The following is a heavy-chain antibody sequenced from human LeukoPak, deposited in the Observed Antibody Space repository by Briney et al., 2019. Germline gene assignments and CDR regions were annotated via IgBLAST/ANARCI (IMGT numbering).Heavy chain of an antibody. Sequence: SETLSLTCTVSGGSISSYYWSWIRQPAGKGLEWIGRIYTSGSTNYNPSLKSQVTISVDTSKNQFSLKLSSVTAADTAVYYCASVSGWSSRFAYWGQGTLVTVSS. D-gene: IGHD6-19*01. CDR3: ASVSGWSSRFAY. J-gene: IGHJ4*02. CDR1: GGSISSYY. V-gene: IGHV4-4*07. CDR2: IYTSGST.